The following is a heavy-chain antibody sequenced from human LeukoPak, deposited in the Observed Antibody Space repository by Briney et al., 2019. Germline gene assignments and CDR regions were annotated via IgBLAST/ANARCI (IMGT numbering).Heavy chain of an antibody. J-gene: IGHJ4*02. CDR1: GFTFSTYA. Sequence: PGGSLRLSCAASGFTFSTYAMSWVRQAPGKGLEWVSVISGSGGSTYYADSVRGRFTISRDNSKNTLYLQMNSLRAEDTAVYYCTRQDCSGGSCSYVDYWGQGTLVTVSS. V-gene: IGHV3-23*01. CDR2: ISGSGGST. CDR3: TRQDCSGGSCSYVDY. D-gene: IGHD2-15*01.